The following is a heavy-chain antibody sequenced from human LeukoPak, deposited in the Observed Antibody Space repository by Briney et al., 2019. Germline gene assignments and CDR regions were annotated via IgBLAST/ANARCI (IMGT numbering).Heavy chain of an antibody. V-gene: IGHV4-59*08. CDR3: ARQGGGFWYFNL. Sequence: SETLSLTCTVSGGSISSYYWSWIRQPPGKGLEWIGYIYYSGSTNYNPSLKSRVTISVDTSKNQFSLKLSSVTAADTAVYYCARQGGGFWYFNLWGRGTLVTVSS. CDR2: IYYSGST. CDR1: GGSISSYY. D-gene: IGHD6-25*01. J-gene: IGHJ2*01.